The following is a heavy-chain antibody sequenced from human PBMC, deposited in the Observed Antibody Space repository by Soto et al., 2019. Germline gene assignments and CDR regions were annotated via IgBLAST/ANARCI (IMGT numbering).Heavy chain of an antibody. J-gene: IGHJ4*02. CDR2: IIPIFGTA. D-gene: IGHD3-16*01. Sequence: SVKVSCKASGGTFSSYAISWVRQAPGQGLEWMGGIIPIFGTANYAQKFQGRVTITADESTSTAYMELSSLRSEDTAVYYCARGYIMGYYFDYWGQGTLVTVSS. CDR1: GGTFSSYA. CDR3: ARGYIMGYYFDY. V-gene: IGHV1-69*13.